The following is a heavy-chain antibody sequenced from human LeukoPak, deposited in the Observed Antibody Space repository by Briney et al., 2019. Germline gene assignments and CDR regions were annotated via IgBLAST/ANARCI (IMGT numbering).Heavy chain of an antibody. CDR1: GGSISSYY. Sequence: NPSETLSLTCTVSGGSISSYYWSWIRQPPGKGLEWIGYIYYSGSTNYNPSLKSRVTISVDTSKNQFSLKLSSVTAADTAVYYCASNDGSGRYVGAFDIWGQGTMVTVSS. CDR2: IYYSGST. V-gene: IGHV4-59*01. CDR3: ASNDGSGRYVGAFDI. D-gene: IGHD6-19*01. J-gene: IGHJ3*02.